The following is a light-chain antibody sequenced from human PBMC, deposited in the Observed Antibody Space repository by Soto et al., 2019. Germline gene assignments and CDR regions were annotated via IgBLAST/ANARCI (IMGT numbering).Light chain of an antibody. V-gene: IGLV2-8*01. CDR2: EVT. J-gene: IGLJ2*01. CDR3: SSYAGSSTVV. CDR1: SSDVGGYNY. Sequence: QSVLTQPPSASGSLGQSVTISCTGTSSDVGGYNYVSWYQQHPGKAPKLMIYEVTERPSGVPDRFSGSKSGNTASLTVSGLQAEDEADYYCSSYAGSSTVVFGGGTKLTVL.